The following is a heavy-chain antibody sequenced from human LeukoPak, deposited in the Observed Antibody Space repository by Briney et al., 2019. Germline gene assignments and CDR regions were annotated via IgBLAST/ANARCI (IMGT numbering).Heavy chain of an antibody. CDR3: ARPALYCSSTVCPPYMDV. CDR2: IHPGDSDT. Sequence: GESLKISCKGSGYSFTSYWIGWVRQMPGKGLEWMGIIHPGDSDTRYSPSFQGQVTISADKSISTAYLQWSSLKASDTAMYYCARPALYCSSTVCPPYMDVWGKGTTVTVSS. D-gene: IGHD2-2*01. CDR1: GYSFTSYW. J-gene: IGHJ6*03. V-gene: IGHV5-51*01.